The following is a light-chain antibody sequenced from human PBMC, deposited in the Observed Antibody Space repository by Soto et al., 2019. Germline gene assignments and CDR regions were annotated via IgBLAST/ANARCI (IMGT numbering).Light chain of an antibody. Sequence: EIVMTQSPATLSVSPGERATLSCRASQSIASNLAWYQQKPGQAPKLLFYGASTRAAGIPARFSGSGSGTGFTLTISSLQSEDFAVYYCQQYHHWPLTFGEGTRVEIK. CDR1: QSIASN. CDR2: GAS. CDR3: QQYHHWPLT. V-gene: IGKV3-15*01. J-gene: IGKJ4*01.